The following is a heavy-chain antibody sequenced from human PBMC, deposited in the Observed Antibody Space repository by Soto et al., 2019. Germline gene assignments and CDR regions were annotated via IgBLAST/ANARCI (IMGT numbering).Heavy chain of an antibody. V-gene: IGHV1-3*05. J-gene: IGHJ4*02. D-gene: IGHD5-18*01. CDR2: ISAGNGNT. CDR3: ARTKGPAGYSYGPFDY. CDR1: GYTFTSYA. Sequence: QVQLVQSGAEEKKPGASVKVSCKASGYTFTSYAMHWVRQAPGQRLEWMGWISAGNGNTKYSQKFQGRVTITRDTSASTAYMELSSLRSEDTAVYYCARTKGPAGYSYGPFDYWGQGTLVTVSS.